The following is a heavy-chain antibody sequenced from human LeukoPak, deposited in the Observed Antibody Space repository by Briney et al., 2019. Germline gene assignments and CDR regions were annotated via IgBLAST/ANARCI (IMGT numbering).Heavy chain of an antibody. Sequence: PSETLSLTCTVSGGSISSYYWNWIRQPPGKGLEWIGYIYNSGTTNYNPYLKSRVTISVDTSKNQFSLKLSSVTAADTAVYYCARALTRRDGYNFDYWGQGTLVTVSS. D-gene: IGHD5-24*01. CDR3: ARALTRRDGYNFDY. CDR1: GGSISSYY. CDR2: IYNSGTT. J-gene: IGHJ4*02. V-gene: IGHV4-59*01.